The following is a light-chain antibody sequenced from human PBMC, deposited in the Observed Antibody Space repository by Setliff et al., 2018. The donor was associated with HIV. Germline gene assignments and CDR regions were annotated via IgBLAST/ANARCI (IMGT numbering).Light chain of an antibody. J-gene: IGLJ1*01. Sequence: QSVLAQPPSVSGAPGQRATISCTGSSSNFGTGFDVHWYQQLPGTAPKLLIYGNINRPSGVPDRFSGSKSGTSASLAITGLQAEDEADYYCQSYDSSLSAYVFGTGTKVTVL. CDR2: GNI. CDR1: SSNFGTGFD. V-gene: IGLV1-40*01. CDR3: QSYDSSLSAYV.